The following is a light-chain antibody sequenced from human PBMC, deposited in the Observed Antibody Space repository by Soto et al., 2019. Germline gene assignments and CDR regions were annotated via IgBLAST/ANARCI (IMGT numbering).Light chain of an antibody. CDR3: QQRANGVT. CDR2: DGS. J-gene: IGKJ3*01. V-gene: IGKV3-11*01. CDR1: QSISAY. Sequence: EILLTQSPATLSLSPGERAILYCRTSQSISAYLAWYQQKPGLPPRLLIYDGSNRATGVPARFSGSGSGTDFTLAISRLEPEDIAAYYCQQRANGVTVGPGPKVDIK.